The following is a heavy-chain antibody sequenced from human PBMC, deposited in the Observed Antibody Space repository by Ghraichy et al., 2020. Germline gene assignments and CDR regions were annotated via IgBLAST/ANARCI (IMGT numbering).Heavy chain of an antibody. CDR1: GGSFSGYY. CDR3: ARGRRRLRGIAVAGTNGNWFDP. V-gene: IGHV4-34*01. Sequence: ETLSLTCAVYGGSFSGYYWSWIRQPPGKGLEWIGEINHSGSTNYNPSLKSRVTISVDTSKNQFSLKLSSVTAADTAVYYCARGRRRLRGIAVAGTNGNWFDPWGQGTLVTVSS. J-gene: IGHJ5*02. CDR2: INHSGST. D-gene: IGHD6-19*01.